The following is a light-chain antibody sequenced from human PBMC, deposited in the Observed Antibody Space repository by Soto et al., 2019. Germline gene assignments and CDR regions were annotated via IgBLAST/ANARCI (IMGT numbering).Light chain of an antibody. CDR2: DAS. Sequence: EIVLTQSPAILSMSPGERATLSCRASQSVSSYFAWYQQKPGQAPRLLIYDASNRATGVPARFSGSGSGTDFTPSISSLGPEDFAVYYCQQRRYWPVTFGQGTKVEIK. CDR3: QQRRYWPVT. J-gene: IGKJ1*01. V-gene: IGKV3-11*01. CDR1: QSVSSY.